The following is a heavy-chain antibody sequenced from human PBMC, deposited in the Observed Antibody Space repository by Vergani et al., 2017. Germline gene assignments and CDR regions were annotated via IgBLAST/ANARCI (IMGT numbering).Heavy chain of an antibody. D-gene: IGHD1-26*01. V-gene: IGHV3-23*01. Sequence: EVQLLESGGSLKQPGGSVRLSCAASGFTFSTYAMHWVRQDPGKGLEWVSALTGGGGSTYYADSFKGRFIISRDNSRDTLYLQMNSLRPDDTATYYCVKDAGSYEKFFDSWSQGTMVTVSS. CDR3: VKDAGSYEKFFDS. CDR1: GFTFSTYA. J-gene: IGHJ4*02. CDR2: LTGGGGST.